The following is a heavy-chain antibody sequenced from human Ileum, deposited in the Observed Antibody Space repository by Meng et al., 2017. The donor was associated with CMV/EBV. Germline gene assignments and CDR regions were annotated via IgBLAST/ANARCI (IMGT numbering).Heavy chain of an antibody. Sequence: ASVKVSCKASGYTFTSYDINWVRQATGQGLEWTGWMNPNSGNTGYAQKFQGRVTMTRNTSISTAYMELSSLRSEDTAVYYCARGLVKYCSSTSCSGGRKYWGQGTLVTVSS. CDR3: ARGLVKYCSSTSCSGGRKY. J-gene: IGHJ4*02. D-gene: IGHD2-2*01. CDR1: GYTFTSYD. V-gene: IGHV1-8*01. CDR2: MNPNSGNT.